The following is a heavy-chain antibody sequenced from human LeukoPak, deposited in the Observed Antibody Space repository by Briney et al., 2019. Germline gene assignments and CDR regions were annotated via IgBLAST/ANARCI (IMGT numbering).Heavy chain of an antibody. J-gene: IGHJ6*02. CDR1: DFSFSNYG. CDR3: ARDTPMDV. Sequence: GGSLRLSCAASDFSFSNYGMHWVRQAPGKGLEWVAVILYDGNNKHYAESVKGRFTISRDNSNNMLYLQMNSLRPEDTAVYYCARDTPMDVWGQGTTVTVSS. CDR2: ILYDGNNK. V-gene: IGHV3-30*03.